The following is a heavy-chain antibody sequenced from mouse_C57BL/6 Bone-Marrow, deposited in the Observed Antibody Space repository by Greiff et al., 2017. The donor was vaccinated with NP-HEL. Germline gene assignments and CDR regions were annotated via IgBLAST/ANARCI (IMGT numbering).Heavy chain of an antibody. J-gene: IGHJ1*03. V-gene: IGHV5-16*01. CDR3: ARDGGNYGYFDV. Sequence: EVQLQESEGGLVQPGSSMKLSCTASGFTFSDYYMAWVRQVPEKGLEWVANINYDGSSTYYLDSLKSRFIISRDNAKNILYLQMSSLKSEDTATYYCARDGGNYGYFDVWGTGTTVTVSS. D-gene: IGHD2-1*01. CDR1: GFTFSDYY. CDR2: INYDGSST.